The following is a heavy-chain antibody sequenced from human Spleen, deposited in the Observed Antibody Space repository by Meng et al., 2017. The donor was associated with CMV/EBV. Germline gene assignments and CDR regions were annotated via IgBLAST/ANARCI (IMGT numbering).Heavy chain of an antibody. CDR2: INWNGGST. CDR1: VVTFVDYG. V-gene: IGHV3-20*03. CDR3: ARDSGSSWTDLFDY. J-gene: IGHJ4*02. D-gene: IGHD6-13*01. Sequence: SVVTFVDYGVSWVRRAPGRGLEWVSGINWNGGSTGYADSVKGRFTISRDNAKNSLYLQMNSLRAEDTALYYCARDSGSSWTDLFDYWGQGTLVTVSS.